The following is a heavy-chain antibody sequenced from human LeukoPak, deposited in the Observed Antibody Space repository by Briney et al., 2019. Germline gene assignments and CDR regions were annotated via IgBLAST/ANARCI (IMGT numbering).Heavy chain of an antibody. V-gene: IGHV3-9*01. CDR2: IGHSGADI. D-gene: IGHD5-18*01. CDR1: GVAFQNHA. CDR3: AKDRGGLVDTGTLDY. J-gene: IGHJ4*02. Sequence: GGSLRLSCAASGVAFQNHAMHWVRQAPGKGLEWVSGIGHSGADIGYADSVMGRFTISRDNAKNSLYLQMNSLRPEDTALYYCAKDRGGLVDTGTLDYWGQGTPVTVSS.